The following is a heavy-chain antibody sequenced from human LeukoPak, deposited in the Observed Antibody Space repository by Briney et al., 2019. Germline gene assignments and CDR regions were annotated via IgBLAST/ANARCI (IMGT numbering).Heavy chain of an antibody. CDR3: ARGGPKCYYDILTGLPNWFDP. J-gene: IGHJ5*02. CDR1: GGSISSYY. D-gene: IGHD3-9*01. CDR2: IYYSGST. V-gene: IGHV4-59*01. Sequence: SETLSLTCTVSGGSISSYYWSWIRQPPGKGLEWIGYIYYSGSTNYNPSLKSRVTISVDTSKNQFSLKLSSVTAADTAVYYCARGGPKCYYDILTGLPNWFDPWGQGTLVTVSS.